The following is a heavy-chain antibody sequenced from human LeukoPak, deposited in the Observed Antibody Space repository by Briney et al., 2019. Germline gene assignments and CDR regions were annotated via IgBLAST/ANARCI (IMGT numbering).Heavy chain of an antibody. V-gene: IGHV1-2*02. Sequence: ASVKVSCKASGYTFTGYYMHWVRQAPGQGLEWMGWINPNSGGTNYAQKFQGRVTMARDTSISTAYMELSRLRSDDTAVYYCAREAAVADNFDYWGQGTLVTVSS. D-gene: IGHD6-19*01. CDR1: GYTFTGYY. CDR2: INPNSGGT. CDR3: AREAAVADNFDY. J-gene: IGHJ4*02.